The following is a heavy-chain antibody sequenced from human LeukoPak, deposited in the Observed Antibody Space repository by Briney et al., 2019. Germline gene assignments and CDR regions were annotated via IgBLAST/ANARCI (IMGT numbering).Heavy chain of an antibody. CDR1: GFTFTDYA. D-gene: IGHD5-12*01. J-gene: IGHJ6*03. CDR2: ISTSSIYI. CDR3: AREQSGYDVKKYYYYMDV. Sequence: GGSLRLSCAASGFTFTDYAMSWVRQAPGKGLEWVSSISTSSIYIYYGDSVKGRFTISRDNAKKSLYLQMNSLRAEDTAVYYCAREQSGYDVKKYYYYMDVWGKGTTVTVSS. V-gene: IGHV3-21*01.